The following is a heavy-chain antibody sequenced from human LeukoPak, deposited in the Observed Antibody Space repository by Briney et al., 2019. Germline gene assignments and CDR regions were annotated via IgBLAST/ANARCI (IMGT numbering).Heavy chain of an antibody. CDR2: ISAYNGNT. CDR1: GYTFTSYG. D-gene: IGHD5-12*01. CDR3: AKSRGLATIKNSCFDY. J-gene: IGHJ4*02. V-gene: IGHV1-18*01. Sequence: ASVKVSCKASGYTFTSYGISWVRQAPGQGLEWMGWISAYNGNTNYAQKLQGRVTMTTDTSTSTAYMELRSLRSDDTALYYCAKSRGLATIKNSCFDYWGQGTLVTVSS.